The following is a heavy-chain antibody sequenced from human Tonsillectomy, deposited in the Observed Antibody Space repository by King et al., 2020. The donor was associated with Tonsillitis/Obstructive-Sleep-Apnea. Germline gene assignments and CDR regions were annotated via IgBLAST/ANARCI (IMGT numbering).Heavy chain of an antibody. J-gene: IGHJ4*01. CDR2: IYHSGST. V-gene: IGHV4-4*02. CDR1: GGSISRSNW. D-gene: IGHD2-15*01. CDR3: ARRGCSGGNCYSDY. Sequence: VQLQESGPGLVKPSGTLSLTCAVSGGSISRSNWWSWVRQPPGKGWEWIGEIYHSGSTNYNPSLKSRVTISVDKSKNQFSLKLSSVTATDTAVYYCARRGCSGGNCYSDYWGQEPWSPSPQ.